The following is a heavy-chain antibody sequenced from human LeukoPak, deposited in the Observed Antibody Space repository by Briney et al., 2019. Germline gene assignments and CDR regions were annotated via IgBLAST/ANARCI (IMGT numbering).Heavy chain of an antibody. CDR1: GASVSSGSYY. D-gene: IGHD3-3*01. V-gene: IGHV4-61*01. Sequence: PSETLSLTCTVSGASVSSGSYYWSWIRQPPGKGLEWIGYIYYSGSTKYNPSLKSRVTISADTSKNQFSLKLSSVTAADTAVYYCARDRNDFWNGYSGGAWGQGTLVTVSS. J-gene: IGHJ5*02. CDR3: ARDRNDFWNGYSGGA. CDR2: IYYSGST.